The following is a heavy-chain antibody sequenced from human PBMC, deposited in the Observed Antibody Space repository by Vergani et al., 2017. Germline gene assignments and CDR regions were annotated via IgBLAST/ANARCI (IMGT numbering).Heavy chain of an antibody. CDR3: AHTRRGIAAAGRVDY. J-gene: IGHJ4*02. D-gene: IGHD6-13*01. V-gene: IGHV2-5*02. CDR1: GFSLSTSGVG. Sequence: QITLKESGPTLVKTTQTLTLTCTFSGFSLSTSGVGVGWIRQPPGKALEWLALIYWDDDKRYSPSLKSRLTITKDTSKNQVVLTMTNMDPVDTATYYCAHTRRGIAAAGRVDYWGQGTLVTVSS. CDR2: IYWDDDK.